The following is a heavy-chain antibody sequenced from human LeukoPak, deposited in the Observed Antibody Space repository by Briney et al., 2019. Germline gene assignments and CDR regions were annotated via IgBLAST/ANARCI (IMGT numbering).Heavy chain of an antibody. CDR2: ISASGTTT. CDR3: AKGAQFDFWSGYTLEYFDV. D-gene: IGHD3-3*01. V-gene: IGHV3-23*01. Sequence: GGSLRLSCAASGFSFTNYAMNWVRQAPGKGVEWVSFISASGTTTHYSDSVKGRFTISRDNSKNTLFLQINSLRAEDTAAYYCAKGAQFDFWSGYTLEYFDVWGKGTLVTVSS. CDR1: GFSFTNYA. J-gene: IGHJ4*02.